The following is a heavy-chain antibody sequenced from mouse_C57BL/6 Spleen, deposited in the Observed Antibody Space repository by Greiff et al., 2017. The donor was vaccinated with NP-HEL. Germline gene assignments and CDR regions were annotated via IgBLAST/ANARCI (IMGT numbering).Heavy chain of an antibody. D-gene: IGHD2-2*01. V-gene: IGHV1-15*01. J-gene: IGHJ2*01. CDR3: TRRLRYYFDY. CDR2: IDPETGGT. CDR1: GYTFTDYE. Sequence: VQGVESGAELVRPGASVTLSCKASGYTFTDYEMHWVKQTPVHGLEWIGAIDPETGGTAYNQKFKGKAILTADKSSSTAYMELRSLTSEDSAVYYCTRRLRYYFDYWGQGTTLTVSS.